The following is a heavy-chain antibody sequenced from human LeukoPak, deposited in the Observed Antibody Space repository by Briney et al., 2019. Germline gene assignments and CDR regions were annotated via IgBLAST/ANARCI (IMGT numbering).Heavy chain of an antibody. Sequence: PGGSLRLSCAASGFTFSGYWMHWVRQAPGKGLVWVSRINSDGSSTSYADSVKGRFTISRDNAKNTLYLQMNSLRAEDTAVYYCARVDYYDSSGYSNWGQGTLVTVSS. V-gene: IGHV3-74*01. J-gene: IGHJ1*01. CDR1: GFTFSGYW. D-gene: IGHD3-22*01. CDR2: INSDGSST. CDR3: ARVDYYDSSGYSN.